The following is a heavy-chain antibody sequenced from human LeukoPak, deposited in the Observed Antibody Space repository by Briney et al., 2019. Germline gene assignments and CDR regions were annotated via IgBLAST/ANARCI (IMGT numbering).Heavy chain of an antibody. Sequence: GGSLRLSCAVSGFPFSNSWMYWVRQAPGKGLEGVANIKKDGSGISYVESVKGRFIISRDNSRNSLYLQMNSLKVEDTAVYFCAGGNAMDVWGKGTAVTV. CDR2: IKKDGSGI. CDR1: GFPFSNSW. J-gene: IGHJ6*04. CDR3: AGGNAMDV. V-gene: IGHV3-7*03.